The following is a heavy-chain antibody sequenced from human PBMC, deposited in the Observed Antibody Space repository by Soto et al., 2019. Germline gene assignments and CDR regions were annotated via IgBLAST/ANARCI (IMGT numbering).Heavy chain of an antibody. CDR2: ISAYNGNT. Sequence: QVQLVQSGAEVKKPGASVKVSCKASGYTFTSYGISWVRQAPGQGLEWMGWISAYNGNTNYAQKLQGRVTMTTDTSTSTAYMELRSLRSDDTAVYYWARESIAAAKPGDDWFDPWGQGTLVTVSS. D-gene: IGHD6-13*01. J-gene: IGHJ5*02. CDR1: GYTFTSYG. V-gene: IGHV1-18*01. CDR3: ARESIAAAKPGDDWFDP.